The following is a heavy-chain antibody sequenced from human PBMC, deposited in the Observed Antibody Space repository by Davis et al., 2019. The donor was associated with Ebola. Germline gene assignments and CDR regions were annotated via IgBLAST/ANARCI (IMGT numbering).Heavy chain of an antibody. CDR2: IRSKANSYAT. CDR1: GFTFSSYG. D-gene: IGHD3-10*01. V-gene: IGHV3-73*01. J-gene: IGHJ4*02. CDR3: TRGGSGSDY. Sequence: GESLKISCAASGFTFSSYGMHWVRQASGKGLEWVGRIRSKANSYATAYAASVKGRFTISRDDSKNTAYLQMNSLKTEDTAVYYCTRGGSGSDYWGQGTLVTVSS.